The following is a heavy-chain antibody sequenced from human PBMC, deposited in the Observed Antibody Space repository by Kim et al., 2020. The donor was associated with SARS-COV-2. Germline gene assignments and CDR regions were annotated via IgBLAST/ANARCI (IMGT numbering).Heavy chain of an antibody. V-gene: IGHV4-34*01. J-gene: IGHJ4*02. CDR2: INHRGGT. CDR1: GGAFSDYY. CDR3: ARMRVGSGSYDY. D-gene: IGHD3-10*01. Sequence: SETLSLTCAVSGGAFSDYYCSWIRQPPGKGLEWIGEINHRGGTNYNPSLKSRVTISLDTSKYQFSLNLKSVTAADTAVYYCARMRVGSGSYDYWGQGTLVTVSS.